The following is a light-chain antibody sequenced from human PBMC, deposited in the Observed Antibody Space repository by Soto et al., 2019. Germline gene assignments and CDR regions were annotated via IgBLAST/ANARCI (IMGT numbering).Light chain of an antibody. CDR3: HQRSDWPGT. CDR2: DAS. CDR1: QSISDH. Sequence: EIVLTQSPATLSLSPGERATLSCRAAQSISDHLAWYQHKPGQAPRLLIYDASNRAADIPARFTGSGSGTDFTLTISSLEPEDFAVYYCHQRSDWPGTFGGGTTVDI. V-gene: IGKV3-11*01. J-gene: IGKJ4*01.